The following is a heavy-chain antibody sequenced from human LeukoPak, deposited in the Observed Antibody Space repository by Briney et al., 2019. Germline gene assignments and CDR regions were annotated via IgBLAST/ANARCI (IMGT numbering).Heavy chain of an antibody. CDR3: ARGYTGYSSSWYIDAFDI. CDR2: IWYDGSNK. J-gene: IGHJ3*02. Sequence: PGGSLRLSCAASGFTFSSYGMHWVRQAPGKGLEWVAVIWYDGSNKYYADSVKGRFTISRDNSKNTLYLQMNSLRAEDTAVYYCARGYTGYSSSWYIDAFDIWGQGTMVTVSS. V-gene: IGHV3-33*01. CDR1: GFTFSSYG. D-gene: IGHD6-13*01.